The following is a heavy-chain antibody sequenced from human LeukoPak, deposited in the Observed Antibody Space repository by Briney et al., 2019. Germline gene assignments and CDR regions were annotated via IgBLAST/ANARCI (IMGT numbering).Heavy chain of an antibody. CDR3: ARNSRIHDWFDP. Sequence: SETLSLTCTVSGGSISSSSYYWGWIRQPPGKGLEWIGSIYYSGSTYYNPSLKSRVTISVDTSKNQFSLKLSSVTAADTAVYYCARNSRIHDWFDPWGQGALVTVSS. CDR2: IYYSGST. CDR1: GGSISSSSYY. J-gene: IGHJ5*02. D-gene: IGHD5-18*01. V-gene: IGHV4-39*01.